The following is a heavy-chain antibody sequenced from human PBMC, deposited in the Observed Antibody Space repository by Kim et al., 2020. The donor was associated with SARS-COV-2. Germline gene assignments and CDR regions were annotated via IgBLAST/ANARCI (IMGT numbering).Heavy chain of an antibody. CDR2: ISGDAAST. D-gene: IGHD2-15*01. CDR3: AKGVNGGNRGGAFDT. Sequence: GGSLRLSCAASGFTFSNYAMCWVRQAPGKGLEWVSGISGDAASTFYADSEKGRFSISRDNSKTTLFVQMNSLRAEDAAVYYCAKGVNGGNRGGAFDTWGQGIKVAVSS. CDR1: GFTFSNYA. J-gene: IGHJ3*02. V-gene: IGHV3-23*01.